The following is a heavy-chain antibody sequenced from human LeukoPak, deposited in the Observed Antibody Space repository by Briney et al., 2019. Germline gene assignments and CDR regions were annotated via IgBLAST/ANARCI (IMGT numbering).Heavy chain of an antibody. CDR3: AKGNRLIVGAISLDY. J-gene: IGHJ4*02. Sequence: PGGSLRLSCAASGFTFSSYAMRWVRQAPGKGLEWVAVISYDGSNKYYADSVKGRFTISRDSSKNTLYLQMNSLRAEDTAVYYCAKGNRLIVGAISLDYWGQGTLVTVSS. V-gene: IGHV3-30*18. CDR2: ISYDGSNK. CDR1: GFTFSSYA. D-gene: IGHD1-26*01.